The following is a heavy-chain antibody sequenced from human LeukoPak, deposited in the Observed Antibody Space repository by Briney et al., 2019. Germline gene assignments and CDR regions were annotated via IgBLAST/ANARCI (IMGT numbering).Heavy chain of an antibody. V-gene: IGHV1-8*02. Sequence: ASVKVSCKASGYTFTSYDINWVRQATGQGLEWMGWMNPNSGNTGYAQKFQGRVTMTTDTSTSTAYMELRSLRSDDTAVYYCARREYYFDYWGQGTLVTVSS. J-gene: IGHJ4*02. CDR1: GYTFTSYD. CDR3: ARREYYFDY. D-gene: IGHD3-10*01. CDR2: MNPNSGNT.